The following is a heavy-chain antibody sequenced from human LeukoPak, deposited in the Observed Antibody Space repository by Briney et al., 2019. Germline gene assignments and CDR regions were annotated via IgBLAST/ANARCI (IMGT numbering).Heavy chain of an antibody. V-gene: IGHV4-34*01. Sequence: SETLSLTCAVYGGSFSGCYWRGIREPPGRGLEWIGEINHSGSTNYDPSLKSRVTISVDTSKNQFSLKLSSATAADTAVYYCARGAYSSGLYYYYYGMDVWGQGTTVTVSS. CDR2: INHSGST. CDR3: ARGAYSSGLYYYYYGMDV. CDR1: GGSFSGCY. J-gene: IGHJ6*02. D-gene: IGHD6-19*01.